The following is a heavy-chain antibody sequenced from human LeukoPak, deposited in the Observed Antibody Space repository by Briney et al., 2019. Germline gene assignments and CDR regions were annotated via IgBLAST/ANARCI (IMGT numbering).Heavy chain of an antibody. CDR3: TKGKIMTGIAADGYDP. Sequence: QPGGSLRLSCAASGFTFSSYGMHWVRQAPGKGLEWVPSITGSGGSTYYAYPVKGRFTISRDNSKNTLYLQMDSLRAEDTALYYCTKGKIMTGIAADGYDPWGQGTLVTVSS. V-gene: IGHV3-23*01. J-gene: IGHJ5*02. CDR2: ITGSGGST. D-gene: IGHD6-13*01. CDR1: GFTFSSYG.